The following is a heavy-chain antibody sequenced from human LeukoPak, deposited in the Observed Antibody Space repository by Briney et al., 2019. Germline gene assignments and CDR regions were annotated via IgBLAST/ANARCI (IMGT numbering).Heavy chain of an antibody. Sequence: QPGGSLRLSCAASGFTFNKFWMGWVRQAPGRGLEWVAKIEQKDGSDQSYVDSVRGRFTISRDNAKNSLYLQMSSLRAEDTAVYYCARPRGYGSGTLRAFDIWGQGTMVTVSS. CDR1: GFTFNKFW. J-gene: IGHJ3*02. D-gene: IGHD3-10*01. V-gene: IGHV3-7*05. CDR2: IEQKDGSDQ. CDR3: ARPRGYGSGTLRAFDI.